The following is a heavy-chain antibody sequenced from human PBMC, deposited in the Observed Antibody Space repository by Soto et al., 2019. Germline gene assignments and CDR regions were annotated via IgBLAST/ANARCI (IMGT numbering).Heavy chain of an antibody. V-gene: IGHV5-51*01. CDR3: ARQDQEGYYYYGVDV. CDR1: GYRFTSYW. Sequence: PGESLKISCKGSGYRFTSYWIGWVRQMPGKGLEWMGIIYPGDSDTRYSPSFQGQVTISADKSISTAYLQWSSLKASDTAIYFCARQDQEGYYYYGVDVWGQGTTVTVSS. J-gene: IGHJ6*02. CDR2: IYPGDSDT.